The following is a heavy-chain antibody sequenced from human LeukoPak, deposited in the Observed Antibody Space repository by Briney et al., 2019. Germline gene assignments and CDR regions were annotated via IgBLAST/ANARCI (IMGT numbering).Heavy chain of an antibody. Sequence: ASVKVSCKASGYTFTSYGISWVRQAPGQGLEWMGWISAYNGNTNYAQKLQGRVTMTTDTSTSTAYMELRSLRSDDTAVYYCARDGEKRWLQQFPDAFDIWGQGTMVTVSS. J-gene: IGHJ3*02. CDR1: GYTFTSYG. D-gene: IGHD5-24*01. CDR3: ARDGEKRWLQQFPDAFDI. CDR2: ISAYNGNT. V-gene: IGHV1-18*01.